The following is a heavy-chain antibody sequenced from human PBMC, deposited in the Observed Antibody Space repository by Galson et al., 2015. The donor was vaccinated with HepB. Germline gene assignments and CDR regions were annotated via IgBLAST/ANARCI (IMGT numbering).Heavy chain of an antibody. CDR1: GFTFSSYA. J-gene: IGHJ4*02. CDR2: ISGSGGST. V-gene: IGHV3-23*01. CDR3: ANWRARFGEFDY. Sequence: SLRLSCAASGFTFSSYAMSWVRQAPGKGLEWVSAISGSGGSTYYADSVKGRFTISRDNSKNTLYLQMNSLRAEDTAVYYCANWRARFGEFDYWGQGTLVTVSS. D-gene: IGHD3-10*02.